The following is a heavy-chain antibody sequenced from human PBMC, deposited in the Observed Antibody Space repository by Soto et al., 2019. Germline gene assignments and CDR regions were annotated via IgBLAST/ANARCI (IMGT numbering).Heavy chain of an antibody. D-gene: IGHD3-10*01. CDR2: IYRGGNT. J-gene: IGHJ4*02. V-gene: IGHV3-53*01. CDR3: ARVAFGDYIDF. Sequence: GXSLRLSCVVSGFTASSSYMSCVRQARGKGLEWVSVIYRGGNTYYADSVKGRFTISRDNTKNTLYLQMNSLRDEDTAVYYCARVAFGDYIDFWGQGTLVTVSS. CDR1: GFTASSSY.